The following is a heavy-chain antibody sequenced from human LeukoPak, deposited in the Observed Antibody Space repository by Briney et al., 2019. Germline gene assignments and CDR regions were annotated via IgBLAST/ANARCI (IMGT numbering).Heavy chain of an antibody. V-gene: IGHV4-39*01. J-gene: IGHJ4*02. Sequence: SETLSLTCTVSGGSISSSSYYWGWIRQPPGKGLEWIGSIYYSGSTYYNPSLKSRVTISVDTSKNQFSLKLSSVTAADTAVYYCARGQEWLDRGFDYWGQGTLVTVSS. CDR1: GGSISSSSYY. CDR2: IYYSGST. CDR3: ARGQEWLDRGFDY. D-gene: IGHD3-3*01.